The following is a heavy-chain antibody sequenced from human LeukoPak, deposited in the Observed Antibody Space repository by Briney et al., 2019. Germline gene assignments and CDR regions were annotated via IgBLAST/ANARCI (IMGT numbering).Heavy chain of an antibody. CDR1: GFTFSSYS. CDR2: ISSSSSYI. D-gene: IGHD3-3*01. Sequence: GGSLRLSCAASGFTFSSYSMNWVRQAPGKGLEWVSSISSSSSYIYYADSVKGRFTISRDNAKNSLYLQMNSLRAEDTALYYCAKDSRSGYYSLFDYWGQGTLVTVSS. J-gene: IGHJ4*02. CDR3: AKDSRSGYYSLFDY. V-gene: IGHV3-21*04.